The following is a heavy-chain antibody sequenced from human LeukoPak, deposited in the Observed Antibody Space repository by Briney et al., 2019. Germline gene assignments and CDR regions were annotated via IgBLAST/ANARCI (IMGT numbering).Heavy chain of an antibody. D-gene: IGHD3-10*01. V-gene: IGHV4-39*07. Sequence: SETLSLTRTVSGGSISSSSYYWGWIRQPPGKGLEWIGSIYYSGSTYYNPSLKSRVTISVDTSKNQFSLKLSSVTAADTAVYYCARDYYGSGSYYTRPSNWFDPWGQGTLVTVSS. J-gene: IGHJ5*02. CDR1: GGSISSSSYY. CDR3: ARDYYGSGSYYTRPSNWFDP. CDR2: IYYSGST.